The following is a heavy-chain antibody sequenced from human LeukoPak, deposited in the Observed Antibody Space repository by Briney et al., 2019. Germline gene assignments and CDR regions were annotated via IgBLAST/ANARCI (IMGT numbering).Heavy chain of an antibody. D-gene: IGHD6-19*01. Sequence: GASVKVSYKASGYTFTSYGISWVRQAPGQGLEWMGWISAYNGNTDYAQKFQGRVTMTTDTSTSTAYMELRSLRSDETAVYYCARDHGVAVAGTWGYWGQGTLVTVSS. CDR3: ARDHGVAVAGTWGY. CDR2: ISAYNGNT. V-gene: IGHV1-18*01. CDR1: GYTFTSYG. J-gene: IGHJ4*02.